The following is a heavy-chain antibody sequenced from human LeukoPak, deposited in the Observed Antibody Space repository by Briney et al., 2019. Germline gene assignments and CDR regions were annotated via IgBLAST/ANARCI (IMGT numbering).Heavy chain of an antibody. D-gene: IGHD2-2*01. Sequence: GESLKISCKGSGYSINNYWIGWVRQMPGKGLEWMGIIYPADSDIRYSPSLQGQVTISADKSISTAYLQWSSLKASDTAMYYCARRDGYCSSTSCYADYYYGMDVWGQGTTVTVSS. CDR3: ARRDGYCSSTSCYADYYYGMDV. CDR2: IYPADSDI. CDR1: GYSINNYW. V-gene: IGHV5-51*01. J-gene: IGHJ6*02.